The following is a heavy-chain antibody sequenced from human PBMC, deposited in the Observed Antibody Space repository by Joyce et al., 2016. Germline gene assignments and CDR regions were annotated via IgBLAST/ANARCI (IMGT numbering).Heavy chain of an antibody. Sequence: EVQLVQSGAEVKKPGESLKISCKGSRYSFTNYWVGWVRQMPGKGLEWMGCIKPGDSHTRYSPSFQGQVTISADKAIRTAYLQWSSLKASDTAIYYCARSLNNWNDLFGGSFDSWGQGTLVTVSS. D-gene: IGHD1-20*01. V-gene: IGHV5-51*01. CDR2: IKPGDSHT. CDR1: RYSFTNYW. J-gene: IGHJ4*02. CDR3: ARSLNNWNDLFGGSFDS.